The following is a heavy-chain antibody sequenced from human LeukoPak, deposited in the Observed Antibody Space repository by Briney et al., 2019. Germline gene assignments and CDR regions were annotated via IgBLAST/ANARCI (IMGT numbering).Heavy chain of an antibody. CDR1: GFTFSSYS. CDR2: ISSSSSYI. D-gene: IGHD5-18*01. Sequence: GGSLRLSCAASGFTFSSYSMNWVRQAPGKGLEWVSSISSSSSYIYYADSVKGRFTISRDNAKNSLYLQMNSLRDEDTAVYYCAREDTAMVIPFDYWGQGTLVTVSS. V-gene: IGHV3-21*01. CDR3: AREDTAMVIPFDY. J-gene: IGHJ4*02.